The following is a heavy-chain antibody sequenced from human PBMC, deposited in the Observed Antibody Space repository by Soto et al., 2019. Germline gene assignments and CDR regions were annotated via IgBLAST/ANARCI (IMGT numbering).Heavy chain of an antibody. CDR2: ISSSSSYI. D-gene: IGHD2-15*01. V-gene: IGHV3-21*01. J-gene: IGHJ4*02. CDR1: GFTFSSYS. Sequence: PGGSLRLSRAASGFTFSSYSMNWVRQAPGKGLEWVSSISSSSSYIYYADSVKGRFTISRDNAKNSLYLQMNSLRAEDTAVYYCARDRYCSGGSCYHDSDYWGQGTLVTVSS. CDR3: ARDRYCSGGSCYHDSDY.